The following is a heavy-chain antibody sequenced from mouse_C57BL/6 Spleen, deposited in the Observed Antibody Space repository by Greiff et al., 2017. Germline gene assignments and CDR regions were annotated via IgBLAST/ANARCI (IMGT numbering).Heavy chain of an antibody. CDR3: ARGGYYGSSSYYYAMDY. J-gene: IGHJ4*01. V-gene: IGHV1-59*01. CDR1: GYTFTSYW. Sequence: QVQLQQPGAELVRPGTSVKLSCKASGYTFTSYWMHWVKQRPGQGLEWIGVIDPSDSYTNYNQKFKGKATLTVDTSSSTAYMQLSSLTSEDSAVYYGARGGYYGSSSYYYAMDYWGQGTSVTVSS. D-gene: IGHD1-1*01. CDR2: IDPSDSYT.